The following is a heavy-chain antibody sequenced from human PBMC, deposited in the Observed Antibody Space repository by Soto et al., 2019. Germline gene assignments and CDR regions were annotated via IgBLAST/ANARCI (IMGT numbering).Heavy chain of an antibody. V-gene: IGHV3-30-3*01. CDR2: ISNNGINT. J-gene: IGHJ4*02. CDR3: AREWSISVAAPVY. CDR1: GFTFSTYT. D-gene: IGHD6-19*01. Sequence: EGSLRLSCAASGFTFSTYTMYWVRQAPGKGLEWVAGISNNGINTHYADSVKGRFTISRDNSKNTLYVQMNSLGAEDTAVYYCAREWSISVAAPVYWGQGTLVTVSS.